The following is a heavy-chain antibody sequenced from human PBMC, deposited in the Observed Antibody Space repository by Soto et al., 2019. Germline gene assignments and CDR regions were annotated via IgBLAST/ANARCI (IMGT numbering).Heavy chain of an antibody. J-gene: IGHJ4*02. Sequence: EVQLVESGGGLVQPGGSLRLSCAASGFSFSSHNMNWVRQAPGKGLEWISYISNSGGSIYYADSVKGRFTISRDNASNSLDLQMNSLSAEDTALYYCARSGNYRLDLWGQGTLVTVSS. V-gene: IGHV3-48*01. CDR2: ISNSGGSI. CDR1: GFSFSSHN. D-gene: IGHD6-19*01. CDR3: ARSGNYRLDL.